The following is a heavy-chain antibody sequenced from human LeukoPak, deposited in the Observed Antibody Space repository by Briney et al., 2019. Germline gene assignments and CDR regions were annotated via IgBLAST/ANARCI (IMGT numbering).Heavy chain of an antibody. V-gene: IGHV4-4*09. Sequence: SETLSLTCTVSNGSISSDHWSWVRQPPGKGLEWIGYILTSGTTNYNPSLKSRLTISADTPKNQFTLKLSSVTAADTAVYYCARLRVSGTYLYYFDYWGQGTLDTVSS. CDR3: ARLRVSGTYLYYFDY. CDR2: ILTSGTT. J-gene: IGHJ4*02. D-gene: IGHD3-10*01. CDR1: NGSISSDH.